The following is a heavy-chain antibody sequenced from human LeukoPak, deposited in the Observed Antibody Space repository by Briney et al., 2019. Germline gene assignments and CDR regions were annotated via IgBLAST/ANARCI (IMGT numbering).Heavy chain of an antibody. CDR1: GFTFDDYA. CDR2: ISWNSGNM. J-gene: IGHJ4*02. CDR3: VKDVTVAGAYFDY. V-gene: IGHV3-9*01. Sequence: GGSLRLSCVVSGFTFDDYAMHWVRQAPGKRLEWVSGISWNSGNMGYADSVKGRFTISRDNAKDSLYLQMNSLRAEDTALYYCVKDVTVAGAYFDYWGQGTLVAVSS. D-gene: IGHD6-19*01.